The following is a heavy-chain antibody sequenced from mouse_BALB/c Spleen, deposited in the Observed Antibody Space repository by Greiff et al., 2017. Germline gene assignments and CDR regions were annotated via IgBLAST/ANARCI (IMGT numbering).Heavy chain of an antibody. CDR3: ARPSSTSYYDYDAWFAY. CDR1: GFTFSSYT. D-gene: IGHD2-4*01. Sequence: EVQLVESGGGLVQPGGSLKLSCAASGFTFSSYTMSWVRQTPEKRLEWVAYISNGGGSTYYPDTVKGRFTISRDNAKNTLYLQMSSLKSEDTAMYYCARPSSTSYYDYDAWFAYWGQGTLVTVSA. J-gene: IGHJ3*01. CDR2: ISNGGGST. V-gene: IGHV5-12-2*01.